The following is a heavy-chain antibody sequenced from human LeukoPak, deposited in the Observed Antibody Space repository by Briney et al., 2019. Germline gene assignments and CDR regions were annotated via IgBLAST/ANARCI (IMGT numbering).Heavy chain of an antibody. Sequence: GGSLRLSCAASTFTFSDYWMHWVRQAPGKGLVWVSRINSDGSGTRYADSVKGRFTISRDNAKNTLYLQMNSLIAEDTAVYYCARDLMVGSPFDSWGQGSLVTVSS. CDR3: ARDLMVGSPFDS. CDR2: INSDGSGT. J-gene: IGHJ4*02. V-gene: IGHV3-74*01. D-gene: IGHD2-8*01. CDR1: TFTFSDYW.